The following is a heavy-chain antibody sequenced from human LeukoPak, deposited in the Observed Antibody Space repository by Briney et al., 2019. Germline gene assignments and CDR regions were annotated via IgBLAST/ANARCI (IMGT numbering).Heavy chain of an antibody. D-gene: IGHD3-10*01. J-gene: IGHJ3*02. V-gene: IGHV4-31*03. Sequence: SQTLSLTCTVSGGSLSSGVYYWSWIRQRPGKGLEWIGYIFYSGTTYYNPSLESRVTISLDTSKNQFSLNLSSVTAADTAVYYCARASGSYPPNAFDIWGQGTMVTVSS. CDR3: ARASGSYPPNAFDI. CDR1: GGSLSSGVYY. CDR2: IFYSGTT.